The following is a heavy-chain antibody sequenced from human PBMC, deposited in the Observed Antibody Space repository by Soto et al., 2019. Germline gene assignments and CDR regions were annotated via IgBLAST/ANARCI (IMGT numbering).Heavy chain of an antibody. CDR1: GGSISSYY. V-gene: IGHV4-59*08. CDR3: ARRWGYTFDY. Sequence: QVQLQESGPGLVKPSETLSLTCTVSGGSISSYYWSWIRQPPGKGLEWIGYIYYSGRTNYNPSLKSRVTLSVDTSKTQFSLKLSSVTAADTAVYYCARRWGYTFDYWGQGTLVTVSS. CDR2: IYYSGRT. D-gene: IGHD5-12*01. J-gene: IGHJ4*02.